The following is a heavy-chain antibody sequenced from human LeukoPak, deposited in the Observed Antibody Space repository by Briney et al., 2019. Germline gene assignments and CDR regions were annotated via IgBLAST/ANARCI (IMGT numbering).Heavy chain of an antibody. D-gene: IGHD1-26*01. CDR3: TRGRRATHDY. Sequence: GGSLRLSCAASGFTFRTYWMSWVRQAPGKGLEWVANIKQDGNEKYYVDSVEGRFTISRDNAKNSLGLQMNSLKTEDTAVYYCTRGRRATHDYWGQGTLVTVSS. V-gene: IGHV3-7*03. CDR2: IKQDGNEK. CDR1: GFTFRTYW. J-gene: IGHJ4*02.